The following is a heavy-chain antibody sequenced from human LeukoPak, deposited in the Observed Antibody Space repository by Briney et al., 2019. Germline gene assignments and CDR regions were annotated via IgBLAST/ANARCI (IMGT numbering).Heavy chain of an antibody. CDR3: ASLSTVTQGYFAS. Sequence: PETLSLTCTVSGGSISSCYWSWIRQPPGKGLEWIGYIYYTGSTNYNPSLKGRLTISVDASKNQFSLKLSSVTATDTAVYYCASLSTVTQGYFASRGQGTLVTVSS. D-gene: IGHD4-17*01. CDR2: IYYTGST. J-gene: IGHJ4*02. V-gene: IGHV4-59*08. CDR1: GGSISSCY.